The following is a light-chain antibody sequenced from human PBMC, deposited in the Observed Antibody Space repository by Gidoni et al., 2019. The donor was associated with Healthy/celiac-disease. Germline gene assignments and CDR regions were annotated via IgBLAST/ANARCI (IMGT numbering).Light chain of an antibody. J-gene: IGKJ5*01. CDR1: QGISSY. CDR3: QQLSSYPA. V-gene: IGKV1-9*01. Sequence: DIQLTQSPSFLSASVGDRVTITCRASQGISSYLAWYQQKPGQAPKLLIYAASTLQSGVPSRFSGSGSGTEFTLTISSLQPEDFATFYCQQLSSYPAFGQGTRLEIK. CDR2: AAS.